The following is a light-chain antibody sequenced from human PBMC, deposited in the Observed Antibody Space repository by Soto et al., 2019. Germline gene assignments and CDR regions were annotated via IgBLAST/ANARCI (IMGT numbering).Light chain of an antibody. V-gene: IGKV3-11*01. CDR1: QSVSTY. Sequence: EVVLTQSPATLSLSLGERATLSCRASQSVSTYLAWYQKKPGQPPRLLIYDASKRATDIPTRFSGSGSRTDFSLTISSLAPEDFAIYYCQQRGSWPLTFGGGTTVEIK. CDR2: DAS. CDR3: QQRGSWPLT. J-gene: IGKJ4*01.